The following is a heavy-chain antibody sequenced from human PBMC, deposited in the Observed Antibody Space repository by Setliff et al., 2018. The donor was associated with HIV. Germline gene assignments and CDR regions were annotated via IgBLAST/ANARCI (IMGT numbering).Heavy chain of an antibody. CDR3: AKGCGGAGFCYYADY. CDR2: ISYDGTSK. V-gene: IGHV3-30*18. D-gene: IGHD2-21*01. CDR1: GFTFSTHG. Sequence: SLRLSCAASGFTFSTHGMHWVRQAPGKGLEWVAIISYDGTSKHYADSVKGRFTISRDNSKNTLYLHMNNLRGDDTAVYYCAKGCGGAGFCYYADYWGQGTVVTSPQ. J-gene: IGHJ4*02.